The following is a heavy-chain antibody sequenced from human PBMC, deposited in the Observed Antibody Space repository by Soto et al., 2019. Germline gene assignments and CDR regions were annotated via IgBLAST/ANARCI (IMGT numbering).Heavy chain of an antibody. CDR2: ISAYNGNT. J-gene: IGHJ5*02. CDR3: ARAKRAAYSSSWNWFDP. Sequence: ASVKVSCKASGYTFTSYGISWVRQAPGQGLEWMGWISAYNGNTNYAQKLQGRVTMTTDTSTSTAYMELRSLRSDDTAVYYCARAKRAAYSSSWNWFDPWGQGTVVTVSS. V-gene: IGHV1-18*01. CDR1: GYTFTSYG. D-gene: IGHD6-13*01.